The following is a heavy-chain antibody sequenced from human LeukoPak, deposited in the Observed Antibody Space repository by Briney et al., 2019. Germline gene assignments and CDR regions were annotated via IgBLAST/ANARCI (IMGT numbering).Heavy chain of an antibody. D-gene: IGHD6-6*01. J-gene: IGHJ6*02. CDR2: MYYSGST. V-gene: IGHV4-59*01. Sequence: PSETVSLTCSVSGGSISTYYWSWIRQPPGKGLEWVGYMYYSGSTSYDPSLKSRVSISIDTSKNQVSLKLNSVTAADTAVYYCARSYSSSGYYYYGMDVWGQGTMVTVSS. CDR1: GGSISTYY. CDR3: ARSYSSSGYYYYGMDV.